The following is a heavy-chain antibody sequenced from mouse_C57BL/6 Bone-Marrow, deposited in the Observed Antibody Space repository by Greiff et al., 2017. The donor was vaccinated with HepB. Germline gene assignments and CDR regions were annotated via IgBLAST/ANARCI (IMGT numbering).Heavy chain of an antibody. CDR1: GYSITSGYY. J-gene: IGHJ2*01. D-gene: IGHD1-1*01. Sequence: DVKLQESGPGLVKPSQSLSLTCSVTGYSITSGYYWNWIRQFPGNKLEWMGYISYDGSNNYNPSLKNRISITRDTSKNKFFLKLNSVTTEDTATYYCASSLYYFGSSYGYWGQGTTLTVSS. CDR3: ASSLYYFGSSYGY. V-gene: IGHV3-6*01. CDR2: ISYDGSN.